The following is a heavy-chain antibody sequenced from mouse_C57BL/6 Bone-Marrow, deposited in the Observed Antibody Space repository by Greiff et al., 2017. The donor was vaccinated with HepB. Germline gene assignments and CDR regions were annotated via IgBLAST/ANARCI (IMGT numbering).Heavy chain of an antibody. CDR3: SRHEGWTGSSPYFDV. V-gene: IGHV1-62-2*01. D-gene: IGHD1-1*01. J-gene: IGHJ1*03. CDR1: GYTFTEYT. Sequence: VQVVESGAELVKPGASVKLSCKASGYTFTEYTIHWVKQRSGQGLEWIGWFYPGSGSIKYNEKFKDKATLTADKSSSTVYMVLSRLTSEDSAVYFCSRHEGWTGSSPYFDVWGTGTTVTVSS. CDR2: FYPGSGSI.